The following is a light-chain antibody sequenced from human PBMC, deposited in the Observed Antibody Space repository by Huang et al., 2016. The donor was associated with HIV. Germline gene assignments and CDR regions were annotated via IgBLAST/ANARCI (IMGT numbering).Light chain of an antibody. CDR2: AAS. V-gene: IGKV3-15*01. Sequence: EVLMTQSPDILSVSPGDRATFSCRASQNVGSNLAWYQQRRGQAPRLLIYAASTRATGGPARFSGGGSGTEFTLTISRLQSEDFATYYCQQYNTWPPWAFGQGTTVEI. CDR1: QNVGSN. J-gene: IGKJ1*01. CDR3: QQYNTWPPWA.